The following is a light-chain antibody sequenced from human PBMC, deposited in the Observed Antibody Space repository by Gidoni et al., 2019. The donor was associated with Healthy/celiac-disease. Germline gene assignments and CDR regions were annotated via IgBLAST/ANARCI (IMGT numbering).Light chain of an antibody. Sequence: DIQMTQTPSSVSASVGDRVPITCRARQGISSRLAWSQQKPGNAPKLLIYAASSLQSGVPSSFIGSGSGTDFSLTISSLQPEDFATYYCQQANSFPRFTFGQGTRLEIK. V-gene: IGKV1D-12*01. CDR3: QQANSFPRFT. J-gene: IGKJ5*01. CDR1: QGISSR. CDR2: AAS.